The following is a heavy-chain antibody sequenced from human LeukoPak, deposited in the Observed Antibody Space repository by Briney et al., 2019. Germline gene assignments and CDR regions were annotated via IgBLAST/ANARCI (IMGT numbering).Heavy chain of an antibody. CDR2: IYYSGST. D-gene: IGHD2-2*02. V-gene: IGHV4-59*01. J-gene: IGHJ4*02. Sequence: SETLSLTCSVSGDSISSSYWSWIRQPAGKGLEWIGYIYYSGSTNYNPSLKSRVTISVDTSKNQFSLKLSSVTAADTAVYYCARGTSGYIDYWGQGTLVTVSS. CDR3: ARGTSGYIDY. CDR1: GDSISSSY.